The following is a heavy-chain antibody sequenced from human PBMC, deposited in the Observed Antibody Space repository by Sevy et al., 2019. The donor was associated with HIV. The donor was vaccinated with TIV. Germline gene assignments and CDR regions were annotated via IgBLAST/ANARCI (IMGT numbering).Heavy chain of an antibody. J-gene: IGHJ6*02. Sequence: GGSLRLSCAASGFPFSNYAMSWIRQAPGKGLEWVSTLIGGGSRTYYADSVKGRFTISRDNSKKTLYLLMNSLRADDTAIYYCAKRRVQSGLSGGGANYGWDVCGHGTTVTVSS. CDR3: AKRRVQSGLSGGGANYGWDV. CDR1: GFPFSNYA. D-gene: IGHD2-15*01. V-gene: IGHV3-23*01. CDR2: LIGGGSRT.